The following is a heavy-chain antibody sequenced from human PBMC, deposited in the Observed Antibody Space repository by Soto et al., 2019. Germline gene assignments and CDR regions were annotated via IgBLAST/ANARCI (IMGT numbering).Heavy chain of an antibody. CDR2: IYYSGST. Sequence: QVQLQESGPGLVKPSQTLSLTCTASGGSISSGDYYWSWIGQPPGKGLEWIGYIYYSGSTYYNPSLKSRVTISVDTSKNQFSLKLSSVTAADTAVYYCARVRVAATPGMDSSGFPSPVILGFDYWGQGTLVTVSS. CDR1: GGSISSGDYY. V-gene: IGHV4-30-4*01. D-gene: IGHD3-22*01. J-gene: IGHJ4*02. CDR3: ARVRVAATPGMDSSGFPSPVILGFDY.